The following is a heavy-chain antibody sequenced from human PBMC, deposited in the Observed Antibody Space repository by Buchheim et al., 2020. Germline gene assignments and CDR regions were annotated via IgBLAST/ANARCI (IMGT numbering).Heavy chain of an antibody. Sequence: EERLVESGGGLVQPGGSLRLSCAASGFIFNSYGMNWVRQAPGEGLEWVSFISCSSSAIYYADSVKGRFIVSRDNAKNSLYLQMNSLRAEDTAVYYCARDGRDIWSGYEQLARFDPWGQGTL. CDR3: ARDGRDIWSGYEQLARFDP. CDR2: ISCSSSAI. CDR1: GFIFNSYG. J-gene: IGHJ5*02. V-gene: IGHV3-48*01. D-gene: IGHD3-3*01.